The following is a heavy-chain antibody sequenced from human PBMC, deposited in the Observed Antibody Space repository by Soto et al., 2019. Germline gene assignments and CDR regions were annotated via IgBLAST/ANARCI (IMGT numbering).Heavy chain of an antibody. J-gene: IGHJ6*02. D-gene: IGHD2-21*02. CDR3: VRDKYGVTSAYGIDV. V-gene: IGHV3-30-3*01. Sequence: PGGSLRLSCAGSGFTLSSYAMHWVRQAPGKGLEWVAVISYDGNNKYYADSVKGRFTMSRDNSKNTLYLQMNTLRAEDTAVYYCVRDKYGVTSAYGIDVWGQGTTVTVSS. CDR2: ISYDGNNK. CDR1: GFTLSSYA.